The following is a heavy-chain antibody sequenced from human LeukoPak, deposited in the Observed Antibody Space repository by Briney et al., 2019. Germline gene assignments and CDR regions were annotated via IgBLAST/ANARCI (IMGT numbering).Heavy chain of an antibody. CDR1: GGSISSYY. CDR2: IYYSGST. Sequence: KSSETLSLTCTVSGGSISSYYWGWIRQPPGKGLEWIGYIYYSGSTNYNPSLKSRVIISVDTSKNQFSLKLSSVTAADTAVYYCAREEIRSWFDPWGQGTLVTVSS. V-gene: IGHV4-59*01. J-gene: IGHJ5*02. CDR3: AREEIRSWFDP. D-gene: IGHD5-24*01.